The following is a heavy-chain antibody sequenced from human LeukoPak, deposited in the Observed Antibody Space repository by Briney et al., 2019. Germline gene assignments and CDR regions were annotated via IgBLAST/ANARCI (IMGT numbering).Heavy chain of an antibody. Sequence: GGSLRLSCAASGFTFSSYSMNWVRQAPGKGLEWVSSISSSSSYIYYADSVKGRFTISRDNAKNSLYLQMNSLRAEDTAVYYCAKDQVGYSYGLPIYYMDVWGKGTTVTVSS. V-gene: IGHV3-21*01. J-gene: IGHJ6*03. CDR2: ISSSSSYI. CDR3: AKDQVGYSYGLPIYYMDV. CDR1: GFTFSSYS. D-gene: IGHD5-18*01.